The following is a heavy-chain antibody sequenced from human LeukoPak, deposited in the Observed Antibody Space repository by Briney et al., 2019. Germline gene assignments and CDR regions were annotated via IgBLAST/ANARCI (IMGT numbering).Heavy chain of an antibody. Sequence: PGGSLRLSCADSGFTFSSYAIQWVRQTPGKGLEWVAVISYDGSDKYYADSVRGRLTISRDNSKNTLYLQMNSLRAEDTAVYYCARAYNSGWYGDFDYWGQGTLVTVSS. V-gene: IGHV3-30*04. J-gene: IGHJ4*02. D-gene: IGHD6-19*01. CDR2: ISYDGSDK. CDR1: GFTFSSYA. CDR3: ARAYNSGWYGDFDY.